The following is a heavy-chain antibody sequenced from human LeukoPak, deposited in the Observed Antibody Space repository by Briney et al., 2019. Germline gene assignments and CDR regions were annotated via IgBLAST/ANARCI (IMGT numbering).Heavy chain of an antibody. D-gene: IGHD3-10*01. Sequence: SETLSLTCTVSGGSISSYYWSWIRQPPGKGLEWIGYIYYSGSTNYNPSLKSRVTISVDTSKNQFSLKLSSVTAADTAVYYCARTRAWDYYGSGSYAFDIWGQGTMVTVSS. CDR1: GGSISSYY. J-gene: IGHJ3*02. CDR3: ARTRAWDYYGSGSYAFDI. V-gene: IGHV4-59*01. CDR2: IYYSGST.